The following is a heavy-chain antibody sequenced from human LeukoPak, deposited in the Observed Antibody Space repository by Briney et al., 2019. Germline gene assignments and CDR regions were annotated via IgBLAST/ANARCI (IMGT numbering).Heavy chain of an antibody. CDR2: ITGGGSGI. Sequence: GASLRLSCAAFGFTFSNYAMSWVRQAPGKGLEWVSAITGGGSGIYYADSMKSRFTISRDNSKNTLYLQTNSLRAEDTAVYYCAKWGDYDVLTGYYVSDYWGQGTLVTVSS. V-gene: IGHV3-23*01. CDR3: AKWGDYDVLTGYYVSDY. CDR1: GFTFSNYA. D-gene: IGHD3-9*01. J-gene: IGHJ4*02.